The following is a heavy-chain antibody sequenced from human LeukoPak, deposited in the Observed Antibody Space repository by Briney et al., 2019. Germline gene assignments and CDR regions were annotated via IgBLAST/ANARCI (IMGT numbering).Heavy chain of an antibody. Sequence: GGSLRLSCAASGFTFSNYWMNWVRQAPGKGLEWVANIKQDGSEKYYVDSVEGRFTVSRDNAKNSLYLQMNSLRAEDTAVYYCARDRRYYYDSSGYYSPRDYYYYYYMDVWGKGTTVTVSS. CDR1: GFTFSNYW. D-gene: IGHD3-22*01. CDR3: ARDRRYYYDSSGYYSPRDYYYYYYMDV. J-gene: IGHJ6*03. CDR2: IKQDGSEK. V-gene: IGHV3-7*01.